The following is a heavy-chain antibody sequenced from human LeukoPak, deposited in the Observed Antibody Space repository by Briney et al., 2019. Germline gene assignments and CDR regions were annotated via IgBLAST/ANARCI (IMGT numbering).Heavy chain of an antibody. CDR1: GFIVSNNR. V-gene: IGHV3-66*01. CDR3: ARPYYYDSGTFYSGF. CDR2: LYSSGNA. D-gene: IGHD3-22*01. J-gene: IGHJ4*02. Sequence: SGGSLRLSCAASGFIVSNNRISWVRQAPGKGLEWVSVLYSSGNAYYANSVRGRFSISRDNSKNTVFLQMNSLRVEDTAVYYCARPYYYDSGTFYSGFWGQGTLVTVSS.